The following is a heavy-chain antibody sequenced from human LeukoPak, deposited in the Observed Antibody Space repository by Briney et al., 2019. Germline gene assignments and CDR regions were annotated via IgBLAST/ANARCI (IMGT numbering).Heavy chain of an antibody. CDR2: IKPDGSET. V-gene: IGHV3-7*04. J-gene: IGHJ4*02. Sequence: GGSLRLSCAASGFTFTSFYMSWVRQAPGKGLEWVANIKPDGSETYYVGSLKGRFTISRDNAENSLYLRMNSLRADDTAVYYCARDLDYWGQGTLVTVSS. CDR1: GFTFTSFY. CDR3: ARDLDY.